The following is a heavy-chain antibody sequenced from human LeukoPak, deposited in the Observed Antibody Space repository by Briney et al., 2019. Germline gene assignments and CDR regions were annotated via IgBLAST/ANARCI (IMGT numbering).Heavy chain of an antibody. Sequence: GGSLRLSCAASGFTFSDYYMSWIRQAPGKGLEWVSYISSSGCTIYYADSVKGRFTISRDNAKNSLYLQMNSLRAEDTAVYYCAREGGLGYCSSTSCRYYGMDVWGQGTTVTVSS. J-gene: IGHJ6*02. D-gene: IGHD2-2*01. CDR2: ISSSGCTI. CDR3: AREGGLGYCSSTSCRYYGMDV. CDR1: GFTFSDYY. V-gene: IGHV3-11*01.